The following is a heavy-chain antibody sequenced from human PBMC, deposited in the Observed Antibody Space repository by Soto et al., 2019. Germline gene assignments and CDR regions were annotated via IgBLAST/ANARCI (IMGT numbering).Heavy chain of an antibody. D-gene: IGHD6-13*01. J-gene: IGHJ4*02. Sequence: PSETLSLTCTVSGGSIRSSTYYWGRIRPPPGKGLEWIGSIYYSGSTHYNPSLKSRVTMSVDTSTNQFSLKLNSVTAADTAVYNCTRHEGGAAADRPPDYWGPGILVTVSS. CDR1: GGSIRSSTYY. CDR2: IYYSGST. V-gene: IGHV4-39*01. CDR3: TRHEGGAAADRPPDY.